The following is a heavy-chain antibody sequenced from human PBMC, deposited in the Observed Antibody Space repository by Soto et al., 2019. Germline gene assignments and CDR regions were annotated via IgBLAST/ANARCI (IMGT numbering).Heavy chain of an antibody. CDR3: ARARQLRYFDWSIVGWFDP. Sequence: QVQLQQWGAGLLKPSETLSLTCAVYGGSFSGYNWSWIRQPPGKGLEWIGEINHSGSTNYNPSLKSRVTISVDTSKNQFSLKLSSVTAADTAVYYCARARQLRYFDWSIVGWFDPWGQGTLVTVSS. V-gene: IGHV4-34*01. J-gene: IGHJ5*02. D-gene: IGHD3-9*01. CDR1: GGSFSGYN. CDR2: INHSGST.